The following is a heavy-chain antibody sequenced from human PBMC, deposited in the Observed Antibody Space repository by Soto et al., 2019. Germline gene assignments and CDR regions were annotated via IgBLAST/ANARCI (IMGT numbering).Heavy chain of an antibody. CDR1: GFTFRDYA. CDR3: AKEGSSYSFYYAMDV. V-gene: IGHV3-23*04. CDR2: ISRSGGTT. J-gene: IGHJ6*02. Sequence: EVQLVESGGGLVQPGGSVRLSCAASGFTFRDYAMSWVRQAPGKGLEWVSGISRSGGTTYYADPVKGRFTISRDHSKNTLSLQMHRLRAEDTAVYYCAKEGSSYSFYYAMDVWGQGTTVTISS. D-gene: IGHD3-10*01.